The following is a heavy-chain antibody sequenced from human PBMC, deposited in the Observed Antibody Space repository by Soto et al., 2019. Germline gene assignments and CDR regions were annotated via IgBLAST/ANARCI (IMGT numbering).Heavy chain of an antibody. J-gene: IGHJ4*02. CDR2: IIPIFGTA. D-gene: IGHD1-26*01. V-gene: IGHV1-69*05. CDR3: ARVLTVGATPDGFADY. CDR1: GGTFSSYA. Sequence: QVQLVQSGAEVKKPGSSVKVSCKASGGTFSSYAISWVRQAPGQGLEWMGGIIPIFGTANYAQKFQGRVTITXXEXTXXAYMELSSLRSEDTAVYYCARVLTVGATPDGFADYWGQGTLVTVSS.